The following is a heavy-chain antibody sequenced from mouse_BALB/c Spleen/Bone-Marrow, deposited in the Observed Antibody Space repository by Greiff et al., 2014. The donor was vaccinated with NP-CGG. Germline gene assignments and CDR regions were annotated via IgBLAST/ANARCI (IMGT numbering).Heavy chain of an antibody. CDR1: GYSITSDYA. CDR3: ASPGGAMDY. CDR2: ISYSGST. V-gene: IGHV3-2*02. J-gene: IGHJ4*01. Sequence: DVKLVESGPGLVKPSQSLSLTCTVTGYSITSDYAWNWIRQFPGNKLEWMGYISYSGSTSYNPSLKSRISITRDTSKNQFFLQLNSVTTEDTATYYCASPGGAMDYWGQGTSVTVSS.